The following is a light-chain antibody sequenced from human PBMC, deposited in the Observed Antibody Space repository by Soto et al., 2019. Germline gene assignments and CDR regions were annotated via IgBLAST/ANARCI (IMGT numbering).Light chain of an antibody. Sequence: DIQMTQSPSTLSASVGDRVTITFRASQSIGRFLAWYQHQPGKAPKLLIYDASTLESGVPSGFSGTGSGTEFTFSITSLQPEDFGTYYCQQCYMGWTFGQGTKVDIK. CDR1: QSIGRF. J-gene: IGKJ1*01. CDR3: QQCYMGWT. V-gene: IGKV1-5*01. CDR2: DAS.